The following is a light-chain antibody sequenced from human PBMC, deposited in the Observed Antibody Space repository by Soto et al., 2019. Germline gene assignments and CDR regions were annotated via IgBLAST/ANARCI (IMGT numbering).Light chain of an antibody. J-gene: IGLJ1*01. CDR2: EGS. CDR1: SSDVGSYNL. V-gene: IGLV2-23*01. Sequence: QSALTQPASVSGSPGQSITISCTGTSSDVGSYNLVSWYQQHPGKALKLMIYEGSKRPSGVSNRFSGSKSGNTASLTISGLQDEDEADYYCCSYAGSSTPYVFGTGTKVTVL. CDR3: CSYAGSSTPYV.